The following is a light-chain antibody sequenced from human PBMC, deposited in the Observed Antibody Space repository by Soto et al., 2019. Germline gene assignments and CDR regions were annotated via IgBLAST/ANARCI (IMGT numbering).Light chain of an antibody. CDR2: GAS. CDR3: QQRNNWPPIT. Sequence: ALTQSPGTLSSSPGERATLSCRASQSVSSNYLAWYQQKPGQAPRLLIYGASSRATGIPDRFSGSGSGTDFTLTIDRLESEDFAVYYCQQRNNWPPITFGQGTRLEIK. V-gene: IGKV3D-20*02. J-gene: IGKJ5*01. CDR1: QSVSSNY.